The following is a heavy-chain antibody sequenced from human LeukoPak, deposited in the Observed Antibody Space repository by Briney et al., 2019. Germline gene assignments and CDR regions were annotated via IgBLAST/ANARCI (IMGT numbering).Heavy chain of an antibody. D-gene: IGHD3-22*01. CDR1: GFTFSSYW. CDR2: INTDGSTT. CDR3: ARATYYYDSSGYRAVYYFDY. J-gene: IGHJ4*02. Sequence: PGGSLRLSCAASGFTFSSYWMHWVRQAPGKGLVWVSRINTDGSTTTYVDSVKGRFTISRDNAKNTLSLQMNSLRAEDTALYYCARATYYYDSSGYRAVYYFDYWGQGTLVTVSS. V-gene: IGHV3-74*01.